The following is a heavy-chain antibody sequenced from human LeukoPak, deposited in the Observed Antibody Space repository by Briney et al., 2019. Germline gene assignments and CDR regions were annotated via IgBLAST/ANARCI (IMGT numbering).Heavy chain of an antibody. CDR1: GGSISSYY. V-gene: IGHV4-4*07. CDR3: ARGDRDGYNFDYFDY. J-gene: IGHJ4*02. D-gene: IGHD5-24*01. CDR2: IYTSGST. Sequence: SETLSLTCTVSGGSISSYYWNWIRQPAGKGLEWIWRIYTSGSTNYNPSLMSRVTISVDTSKNQFSLKLSSVTAADTAVYYCARGDRDGYNFDYFDYWSQGTLVTVSS.